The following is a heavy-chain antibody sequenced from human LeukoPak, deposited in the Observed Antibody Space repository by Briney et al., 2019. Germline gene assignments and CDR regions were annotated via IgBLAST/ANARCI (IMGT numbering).Heavy chain of an antibody. CDR1: GGSFSGYY. CDR2: INHSGST. J-gene: IGHJ6*04. V-gene: IGHV4-34*01. Sequence: SETPSLTCAVYGGSFSGYYWSWIRQPPGKGLEWIGEINHSGSTNYNPSLKSRVTISVDTSKNQFSLKLSSVTAADTAVYYCARMDYGPYCYYGMDVWGKGTTVTVSS. D-gene: IGHD4-17*01. CDR3: ARMDYGPYCYYGMDV.